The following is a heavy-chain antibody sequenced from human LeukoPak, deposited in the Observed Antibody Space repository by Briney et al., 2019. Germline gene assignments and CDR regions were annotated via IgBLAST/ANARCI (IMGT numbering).Heavy chain of an antibody. CDR3: AKDIAAAGTGWYFDL. V-gene: IGHV3-9*01. CDR1: GFTFDDYA. CDR2: ISWNSGSI. J-gene: IGHJ2*01. D-gene: IGHD6-13*01. Sequence: GGSLRLSCAASGFTFDDYAMHWVRQAPGKGLEWVSGISWNSGSIGYADSVKGRITISRDNAKNSLYLQMNSLRAEDTALYYCAKDIAAAGTGWYFDLWGRGTLVTVSS.